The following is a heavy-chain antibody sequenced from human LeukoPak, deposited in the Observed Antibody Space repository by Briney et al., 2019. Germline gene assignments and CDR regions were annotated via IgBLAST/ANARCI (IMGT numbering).Heavy chain of an antibody. J-gene: IGHJ6*02. Sequence: PGGSLRLSCAASGFTFSSYSMNWVRQAPGKGLEWVSYTSSSSSTIYYADSVKGRFTISRDNAKNSLYLQMNSLRAEDTAVYYCAGTVTTGYYYYYGMDVWGQGTTVTVSS. CDR2: TSSSSSTI. CDR1: GFTFSSYS. D-gene: IGHD4-17*01. CDR3: AGTVTTGYYYYYGMDV. V-gene: IGHV3-48*04.